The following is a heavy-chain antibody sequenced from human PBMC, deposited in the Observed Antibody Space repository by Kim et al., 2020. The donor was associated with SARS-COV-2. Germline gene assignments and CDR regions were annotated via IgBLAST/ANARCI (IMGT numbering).Heavy chain of an antibody. Sequence: GGSLRLSCAASGFTFSSYAMSWVRQAPGKGLEWVSAISGSGGSTYYADSVKGRFTISRDNSKNTLYLQMNSLRAEDTAVYYCAKDGDGQWLVPGERNWFDPWGQGTLVTVSS. V-gene: IGHV3-23*01. CDR2: ISGSGGST. CDR3: AKDGDGQWLVPGERNWFDP. D-gene: IGHD6-19*01. J-gene: IGHJ5*02. CDR1: GFTFSSYA.